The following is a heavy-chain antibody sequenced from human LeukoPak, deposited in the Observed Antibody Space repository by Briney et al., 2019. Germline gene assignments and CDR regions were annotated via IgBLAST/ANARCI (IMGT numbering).Heavy chain of an antibody. D-gene: IGHD2-21*02. CDR2: IYYSGST. J-gene: IGHJ5*02. CDR1: GGSISSYY. CDR3: ARGPFYCGGDCYYNWFDP. V-gene: IGHV4-59*08. Sequence: SETLSLTCTVSGGSISSYYWSWIRQPPGKGLEWIGYIYYSGSTNYNPSLKSRVTISVDTSKNQFSLKLSSVTAADTAVYYCARGPFYCGGDCYYNWFDPWGQGTLVTVSS.